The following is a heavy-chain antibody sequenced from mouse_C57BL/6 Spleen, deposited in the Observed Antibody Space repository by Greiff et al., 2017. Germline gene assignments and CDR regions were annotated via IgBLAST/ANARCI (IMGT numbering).Heavy chain of an antibody. V-gene: IGHV1-55*01. D-gene: IGHD1-1*01. CDR2: IYPGSGSP. CDR3: ARGPYYGSSYYAMDY. CDR1: GYTFTSYW. J-gene: IGHJ4*01. Sequence: VQLQQPGAELVKPGASVKMSCKASGYTFTSYWITWVKQRPGQGLEWIGDIYPGSGSPNYNEKFKSKATLTVDTSSSAAYMQLSSLTSEDSAVYYCARGPYYGSSYYAMDYWGQGTSVTVSS.